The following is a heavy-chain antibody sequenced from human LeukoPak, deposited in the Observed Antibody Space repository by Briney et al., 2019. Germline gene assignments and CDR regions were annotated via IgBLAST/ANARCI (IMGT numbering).Heavy chain of an antibody. CDR2: INPNSGGT. V-gene: IGHV1-2*06. CDR3: AREGEYCSSTSCYPNFDY. Sequence: GALVKVSCKASGYTFTGYYMHWVRQAPGQGLEWMGRINPNSGGTNYAQKFQGRVTMTRDTSISTAYMELSRLRSDDTAVYYCAREGEYCSSTSCYPNFDYWGQGTLVTVSS. J-gene: IGHJ4*02. D-gene: IGHD2-2*01. CDR1: GYTFTGYY.